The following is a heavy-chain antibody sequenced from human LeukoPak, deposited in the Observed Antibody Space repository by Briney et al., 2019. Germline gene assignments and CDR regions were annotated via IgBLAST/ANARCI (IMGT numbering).Heavy chain of an antibody. CDR2: IYYSGST. J-gene: IGHJ3*02. CDR3: ARIKEYYYDSSGYDAFDI. D-gene: IGHD3-22*01. CDR1: GGSISSGGYY. Sequence: KPSQTLSLTCTVSGGSISSGGYYWSWIRQHPGKGLEWIGYIYYSGSTNYNPSLKSRVTISVDTSKNQFSLKLSSVTAADTAVYYCARIKEYYYDSSGYDAFDIWGQGTMVTVSS. V-gene: IGHV4-31*03.